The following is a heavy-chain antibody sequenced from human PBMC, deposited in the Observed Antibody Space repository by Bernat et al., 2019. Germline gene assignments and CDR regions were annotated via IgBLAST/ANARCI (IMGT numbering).Heavy chain of an antibody. CDR3: AKDHVLLWFGELLFYFDY. V-gene: IGHV3-23*01. Sequence: EVQLLESGGGLVQPGGSLRLSCAASGFTFSSYAMSWVRQAPGKGLEWVSAISGSGGSTYYAESVKGRFTISRDNSKNTLYLQMNSLRAEDTAVYYCAKDHVLLWFGELLFYFDYWGQGTLVTVSS. J-gene: IGHJ4*02. CDR2: ISGSGGST. D-gene: IGHD3-10*01. CDR1: GFTFSSYA.